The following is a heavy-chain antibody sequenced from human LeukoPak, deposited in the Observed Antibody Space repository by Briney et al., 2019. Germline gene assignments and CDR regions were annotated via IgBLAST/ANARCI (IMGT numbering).Heavy chain of an antibody. CDR2: IYNSEST. V-gene: IGHV4-39*01. Sequence: SETLSLTCTVSGGSISSSSYYWGWIRQPPGKGLEWTVSIYNSESTYYNPSLKSRVTISVDASKNQFSLKLSSMTAADTAVYYCARPPYSSGFDAFDIWGQGTMVTVSS. CDR1: GGSISSSSYY. D-gene: IGHD3-22*01. J-gene: IGHJ3*02. CDR3: ARPPYSSGFDAFDI.